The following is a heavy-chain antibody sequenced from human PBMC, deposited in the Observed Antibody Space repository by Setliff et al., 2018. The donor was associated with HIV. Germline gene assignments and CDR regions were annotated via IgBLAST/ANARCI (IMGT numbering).Heavy chain of an antibody. J-gene: IGHJ4*02. CDR3: ATRPRIAARPFDY. D-gene: IGHD6-6*01. CDR2: IFHSGDT. Sequence: PSETLSLTCSVSGVSVGSGDYYWHWIRQHPEKALEWIGYIFHSGDTYYNPSLKSRISMSVDTSKNQFSLELTSLTAADTAVYYCATRPRIAARPFDYWGQGMLATVSS. CDR1: GVSVGSGDYY. V-gene: IGHV4-31*03.